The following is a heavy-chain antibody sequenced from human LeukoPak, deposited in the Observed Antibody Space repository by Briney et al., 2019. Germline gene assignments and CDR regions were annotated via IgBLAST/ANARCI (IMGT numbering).Heavy chain of an antibody. D-gene: IGHD2-21*02. CDR2: TYYRSKWYN. CDR1: GDSISSNSAA. J-gene: IGHJ3*02. CDR3: ARERVAYCGGDCYSRAFDI. V-gene: IGHV6-1*01. Sequence: SQTLSLTCAICGDSISSNSAAWNWIRQSPSRGLEWLGRTYYRSKWYNDYAVSVKSRITINPDTSKNQFSLQLNSVTPEDTAVYYCARERVAYCGGDCYSRAFDIWGQGTMVTVSS.